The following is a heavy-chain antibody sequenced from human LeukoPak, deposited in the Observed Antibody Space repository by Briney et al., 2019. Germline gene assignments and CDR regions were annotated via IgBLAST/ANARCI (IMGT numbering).Heavy chain of an antibody. CDR3: ATWGITVFGVTPHMDV. CDR1: GGSISSSSYY. J-gene: IGHJ6*03. D-gene: IGHD3-3*01. CDR2: INHSRST. V-gene: IGHV4-39*07. Sequence: PSETLSLTCTVSGGSISSSSYYWNWIRQPPGKGLEWIGEINHSRSTNYNPSLKSRVTISVDTSKNQFSLKLSSVTAADTAVYYCATWGITVFGVTPHMDVWGKGTTVTVSS.